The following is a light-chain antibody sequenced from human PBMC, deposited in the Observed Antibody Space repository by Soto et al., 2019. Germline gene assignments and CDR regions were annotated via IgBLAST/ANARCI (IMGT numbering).Light chain of an antibody. J-gene: IGKJ1*01. CDR2: VAS. Sequence: DIQMTQSPSSLSASVGDRVTITCRASQSISSYLNWYQQKPGKAPELLMYVASTLQSGVPSRFSGSGSGTDFTLDINSLQPEDFATYYCQQTYSFPPTFGQGTKVELK. V-gene: IGKV1-39*01. CDR3: QQTYSFPPT. CDR1: QSISSY.